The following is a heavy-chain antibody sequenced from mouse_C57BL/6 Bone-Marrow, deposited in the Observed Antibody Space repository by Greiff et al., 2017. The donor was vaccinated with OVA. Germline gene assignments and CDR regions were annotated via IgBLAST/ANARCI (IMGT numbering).Heavy chain of an antibody. CDR3: ARGGYSNYENYFDY. CDR2: INPNNGGT. Sequence: VQLKQSGPELVKPGASVKIPCKASGYTFTDYNMDWVKQSHGKSLEWIGDINPNNGGTIYNQKFKGKATLTVDKSSSTAYMELRSLTSEDTAVYYCARGGYSNYENYFDYWGEGTTLTVSS. J-gene: IGHJ2*01. V-gene: IGHV1-18*01. D-gene: IGHD2-5*01. CDR1: GYTFTDYN.